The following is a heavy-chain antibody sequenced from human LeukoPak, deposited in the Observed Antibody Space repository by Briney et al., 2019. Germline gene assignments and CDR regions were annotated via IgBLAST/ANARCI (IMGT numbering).Heavy chain of an antibody. D-gene: IGHD3-22*01. J-gene: IGHJ4*02. Sequence: GGSLRLSCAASGFTFSSYAMHWVRQALGKGLEWVAVISYDGSNKYYADSVKGRFTISRDNSKNTLYLQMNSLRAEDTAVYYCARTYYYDSSGYYYPIDYWGQGTLVTVSS. CDR2: ISYDGSNK. V-gene: IGHV3-30-3*01. CDR1: GFTFSSYA. CDR3: ARTYYYDSSGYYYPIDY.